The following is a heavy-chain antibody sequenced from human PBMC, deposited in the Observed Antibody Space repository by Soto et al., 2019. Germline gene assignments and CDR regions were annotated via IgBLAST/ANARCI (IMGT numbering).Heavy chain of an antibody. CDR2: MSGSSGTT. Sequence: EVQLLESGGGLVQPGGSLRLSCAASGFTFTNYAMSWVRQAPGEGLEWVSSMSGSSGTTYYADSVRGRFTISRDNSRDTLYLQMNSLRAEDTAVYYCARARNWNYESGCFDYWGQGTLVTVSS. V-gene: IGHV3-23*01. J-gene: IGHJ4*02. CDR1: GFTFTNYA. CDR3: ARARNWNYESGCFDY. D-gene: IGHD1-7*01.